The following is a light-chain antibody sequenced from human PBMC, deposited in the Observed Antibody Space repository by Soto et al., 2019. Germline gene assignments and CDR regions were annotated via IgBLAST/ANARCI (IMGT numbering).Light chain of an antibody. CDR1: QSIISY. CDR3: QQSYSTLTWT. V-gene: IGKV1-39*01. Sequence: DIQRTQSPSSLSASVGGRVTVACRSSQSIISYLNWYQQKPGKAPKLLIYAASSLQSGVPSRFSGSGSGTDFTLTISSLQPEDFATYYCQQSYSTLTWTFGQGTKVDIK. J-gene: IGKJ1*01. CDR2: AAS.